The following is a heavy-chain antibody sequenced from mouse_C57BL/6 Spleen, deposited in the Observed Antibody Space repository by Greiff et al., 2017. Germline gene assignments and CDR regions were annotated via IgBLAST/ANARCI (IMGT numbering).Heavy chain of an antibody. J-gene: IGHJ2*01. CDR1: GYTFTDYN. Sequence: EVQLVESGPELVKPGASVKIPCKASGYTFTDYNMDWVKQSHGKSLEWIGDINPNNGGTIYNQKFKGKATLTVDKSSSTAYMELRSLTSEDTAVYYCARLDSFLYFDYWGQGTTLTVSS. CDR2: INPNNGGT. V-gene: IGHV1-18*01. CDR3: ARLDSFLYFDY. D-gene: IGHD1-2*01.